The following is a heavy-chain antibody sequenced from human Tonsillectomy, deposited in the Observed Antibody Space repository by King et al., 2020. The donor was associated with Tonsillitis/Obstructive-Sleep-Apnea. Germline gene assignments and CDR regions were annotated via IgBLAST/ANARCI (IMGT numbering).Heavy chain of an antibody. CDR3: ARHYYDSSGYYSGAFDI. Sequence: VQLVESGGGVVQPGRSLRLSCAASGFTFSSYAMHWVRQAPGKGLEWVAVISYDGSNKYYADSVKGRFTISRDNSKNTLYLQMNSLRAEDTAVYYCARHYYDSSGYYSGAFDILGRGTMVTVSS. J-gene: IGHJ3*02. V-gene: IGHV3-30*04. D-gene: IGHD3-22*01. CDR2: ISYDGSNK. CDR1: GFTFSSYA.